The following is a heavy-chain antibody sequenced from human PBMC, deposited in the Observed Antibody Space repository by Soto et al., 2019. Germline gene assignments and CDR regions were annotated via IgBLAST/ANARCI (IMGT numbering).Heavy chain of an antibody. Sequence: EVQLLESGGGLVQPGGSLRLSCAASGFIFSNFAMNWVRQTPGKGPEWVSGIGNSGASTNYAGSLRGRFTISRDNLKNTLYLQMTNLRAEDTAINYCARSVYGSGWPDWGQGTLVTVSS. CDR2: IGNSGAST. CDR1: GFIFSNFA. J-gene: IGHJ4*02. CDR3: ARSVYGSGWPD. D-gene: IGHD6-19*01. V-gene: IGHV3-23*01.